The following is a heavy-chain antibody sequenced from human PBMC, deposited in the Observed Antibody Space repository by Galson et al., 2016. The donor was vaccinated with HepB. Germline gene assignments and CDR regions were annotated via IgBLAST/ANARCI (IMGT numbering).Heavy chain of an antibody. CDR2: ISGSGGTT. CDR1: GFTFSSYA. J-gene: IGHJ1*01. Sequence: SLRLSCAASGFTFSSYAMNWVRQPPGKGLEWVSSISGSGGTTYYADSLKGRFHISRDNSKSTLYLQMNSLRAEDRAVYYCAKGAYSLPENFQHWGQGTLVTVSS. CDR3: AKGAYSLPENFQH. V-gene: IGHV3-23*01. D-gene: IGHD2-15*01.